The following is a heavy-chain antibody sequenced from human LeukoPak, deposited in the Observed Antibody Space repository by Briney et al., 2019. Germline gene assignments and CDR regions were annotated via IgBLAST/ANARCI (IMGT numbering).Heavy chain of an antibody. CDR2: ISSSGSTI. V-gene: IGHV3-11*01. CDR1: GFTFSDYY. Sequence: GGSLRPSCAASGFTFSDYYMSWIRQAPGKGLEWVSYISSSGSTIYYADSVRGRFTISRDNAKNSLYLQMNSLRAEDTAVYYCARETSGERTYYFDYWGQGTLVTVSS. CDR3: ARETSGERTYYFDY. J-gene: IGHJ4*02. D-gene: IGHD1-26*01.